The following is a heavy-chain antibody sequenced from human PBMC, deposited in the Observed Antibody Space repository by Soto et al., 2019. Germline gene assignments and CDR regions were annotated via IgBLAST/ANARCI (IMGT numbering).Heavy chain of an antibody. D-gene: IGHD3-22*01. CDR1: GFTFSSYA. Sequence: GGSLRLSCAASGFTFSSYAMYWVRQAPGKGLEWVAIIWYHGSYESYPDSVKGRFTISRDNSKNTLYLQMNSLRAEDTAVYYCAKDGSAYYYDSSGYYLGAFDIWGQGTMVTVSS. J-gene: IGHJ3*02. V-gene: IGHV3-30*02. CDR2: IWYHGSYE. CDR3: AKDGSAYYYDSSGYYLGAFDI.